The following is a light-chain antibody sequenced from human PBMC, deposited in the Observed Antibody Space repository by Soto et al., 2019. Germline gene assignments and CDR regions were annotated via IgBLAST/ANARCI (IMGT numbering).Light chain of an antibody. Sequence: QSVLTQPPSASGSPGQGVSVSCAGSSSNIGSNAVNWYQQLPGTAPKLLIYNNDQRPSGVPERFSCSKSGTSASLAISGLKFEDEADYYCASWDDSLHGYVFGIGTKVTVL. V-gene: IGLV1-44*01. CDR1: SSNIGSNA. J-gene: IGLJ1*01. CDR2: NND. CDR3: ASWDDSLHGYV.